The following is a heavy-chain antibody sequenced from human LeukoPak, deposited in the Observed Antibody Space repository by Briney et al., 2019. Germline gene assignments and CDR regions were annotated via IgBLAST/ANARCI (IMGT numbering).Heavy chain of an antibody. D-gene: IGHD3-3*01. Sequence: GGSLRLSCAASGFTFSSYGMHWVRQAPGKGLEWVAVIWYDGSNKYYADSVKGRFTISRDNSKNTLYLQMNSLRAEDTAVYYCAKGNYDFWSGYYLYNWFDPWGQGTLVTVSS. CDR1: GFTFSSYG. CDR2: IWYDGSNK. V-gene: IGHV3-33*06. J-gene: IGHJ5*02. CDR3: AKGNYDFWSGYYLYNWFDP.